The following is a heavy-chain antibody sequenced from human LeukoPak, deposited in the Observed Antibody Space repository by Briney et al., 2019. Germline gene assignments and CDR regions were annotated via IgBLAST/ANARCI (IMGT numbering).Heavy chain of an antibody. D-gene: IGHD3-22*01. CDR3: ARGYYDSSGEFDH. CDR1: GFTVSSNY. CDR2: IYSGGST. J-gene: IGHJ4*02. Sequence: PGGSLRLSCAASGFTVSSNYMSWVRQAPGKGLEWVSVIYSGGSTYYADSVKGRFTISRDNSKNTLYLQMNSLRAEDTAVYYCARGYYDSSGEFDHWGQGTLVTVSS. V-gene: IGHV3-66*01.